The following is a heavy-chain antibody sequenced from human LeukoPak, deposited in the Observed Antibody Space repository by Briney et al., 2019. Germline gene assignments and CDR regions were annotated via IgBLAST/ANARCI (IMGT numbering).Heavy chain of an antibody. D-gene: IGHD3-22*01. CDR3: ARASDYYDSSGYYGELDY. CDR2: INPSGGST. Sequence: GASVKVSCKASGYTFTSYYMHWVPQAPGQGLECMGIINPSGGSTSYAQKFQGRVTMTRDTSTSTVYMELSSLRSEDTAVYYCARASDYYDSSGYYGELDYWGQGTLVTVSS. J-gene: IGHJ4*02. V-gene: IGHV1-46*01. CDR1: GYTFTSYY.